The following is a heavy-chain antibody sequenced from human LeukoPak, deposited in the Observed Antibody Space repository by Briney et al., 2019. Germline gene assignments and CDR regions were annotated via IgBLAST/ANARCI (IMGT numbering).Heavy chain of an antibody. J-gene: IGHJ3*02. D-gene: IGHD4-23*01. CDR1: GGSISSGDYY. Sequence: SETLSLTCTVSGGSISSGDYYWSWIRQPPGKGLGWIGFIYYSGSTYYNPSLKSRATISVDTSKNQFSLKLSSVTAADTAVYYCAKRGGGGNPTDGAFDIWGLGTLVTVSS. CDR2: IYYSGST. V-gene: IGHV4-30-4*01. CDR3: AKRGGGGNPTDGAFDI.